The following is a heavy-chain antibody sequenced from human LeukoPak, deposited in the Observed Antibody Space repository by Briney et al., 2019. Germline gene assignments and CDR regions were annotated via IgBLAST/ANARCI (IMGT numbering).Heavy chain of an antibody. CDR1: GGTFSSYA. Sequence: SVTVSCKASGGTFSSYAISWVRQAPGQGREWMGGIIPIFGTANYAQKFQGRVTITADESTSTAYMELSSLRSEDTAVYYCARAGPEAYRDAYINPSDYWGQGTLVTVSS. D-gene: IGHD5-24*01. CDR2: IIPIFGTA. CDR3: ARAGPEAYRDAYINPSDY. J-gene: IGHJ4*02. V-gene: IGHV1-69*13.